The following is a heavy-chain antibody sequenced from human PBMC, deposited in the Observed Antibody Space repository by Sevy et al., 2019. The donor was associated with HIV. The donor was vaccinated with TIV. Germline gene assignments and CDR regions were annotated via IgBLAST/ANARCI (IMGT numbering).Heavy chain of an antibody. D-gene: IGHD1-26*01. CDR1: GGSITSLY. CDR2: IYYNGHS. Sequence: SETLSLTCTVSGGSITSLYWDWIRQPPGKGLEWIGNIYYNGHSNYKPSLKSRVTLSLDTSKNQFSLRRSSVNAADSAMYYCAGENAWGRGYSWGQGTLVTVSS. J-gene: IGHJ4*02. CDR3: AGENAWGRGYS. V-gene: IGHV4-59*11.